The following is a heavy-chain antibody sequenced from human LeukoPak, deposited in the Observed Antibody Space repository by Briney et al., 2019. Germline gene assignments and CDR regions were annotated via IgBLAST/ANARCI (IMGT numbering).Heavy chain of an antibody. D-gene: IGHD3-9*01. Sequence: PGGSLRLSCAASGFTLSDYYMSWIRQAPGKGLEWVSHISSRGSTIYYADSVKGRSTISRDNSKNTLYLQMGSLRAEDMAVYYCARGPLVYYDILTGPPYYFDYWGQGTLVTVSS. CDR1: GFTLSDYY. J-gene: IGHJ4*02. CDR2: ISSRGSTI. CDR3: ARGPLVYYDILTGPPYYFDY. V-gene: IGHV3-11*04.